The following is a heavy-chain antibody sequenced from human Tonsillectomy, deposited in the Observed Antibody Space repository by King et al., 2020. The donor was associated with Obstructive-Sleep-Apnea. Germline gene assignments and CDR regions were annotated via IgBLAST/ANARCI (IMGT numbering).Heavy chain of an antibody. CDR2: INTNTGNP. Sequence: VQLVESGSELKKPGASVKVSCKASGYTFTSYAMNGVRQAPGQGLEWMGWINTNTGNPTYAQGFTGRFVFSLDTPVSTAYLLISSRKAEDTAVYYCARVCSGGSCYDYYYYGMDVWGQGTTVTVSS. J-gene: IGHJ6*02. D-gene: IGHD2-15*01. V-gene: IGHV7-4-1*02. CDR3: ARVCSGGSCYDYYYYGMDV. CDR1: GYTFTSYA.